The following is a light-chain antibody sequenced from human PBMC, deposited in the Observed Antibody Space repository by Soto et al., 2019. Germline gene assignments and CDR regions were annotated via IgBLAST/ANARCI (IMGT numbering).Light chain of an antibody. CDR3: QQRSHVRT. CDR1: QSVSSY. CDR2: DAS. J-gene: IGKJ1*01. V-gene: IGKV3-11*01. Sequence: EIVLTQSPATLSLSPGERATLSCRASQSVSSYLAWYQQKPGQAPRLLIYDASNRATGIPARFSGSGSGTDCTRTISSVEPEDFAVYYCQQRSHVRTFGQGTKVEIK.